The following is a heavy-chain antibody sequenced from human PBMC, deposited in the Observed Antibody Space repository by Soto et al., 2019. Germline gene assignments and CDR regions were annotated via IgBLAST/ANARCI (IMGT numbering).Heavy chain of an antibody. J-gene: IGHJ4*02. CDR2: IWYDGSNK. CDR1: GFTFSSYG. Sequence: TGGSLRLSCAASGFTFSSYGMHWVRQAPGKGLEWVAVIWYDGSNKYYADSVKGRFTISRDNSKNTLYLQLSSVTAADTAVYYCARAVESHYFDYWGQGTLVTVSS. D-gene: IGHD2-15*01. CDR3: ARAVESHYFDY. V-gene: IGHV3-33*01.